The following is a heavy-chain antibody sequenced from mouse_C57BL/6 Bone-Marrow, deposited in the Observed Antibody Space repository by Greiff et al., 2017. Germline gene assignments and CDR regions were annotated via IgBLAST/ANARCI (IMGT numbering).Heavy chain of an antibody. J-gene: IGHJ3*01. V-gene: IGHV5-6*01. Sequence: EVQRVESGGDLVKPGGSLKLSCAASGFTFSSYGMSWVRQTPDKRLEWVATISSGGSYTYYPDSVKGRFTISRDNAKNTLYLQMSSLKSEDTAMYYCARRGGTWFAYWGQGTLVTVSA. CDR2: ISSGGSYT. CDR3: ARRGGTWFAY. CDR1: GFTFSSYG.